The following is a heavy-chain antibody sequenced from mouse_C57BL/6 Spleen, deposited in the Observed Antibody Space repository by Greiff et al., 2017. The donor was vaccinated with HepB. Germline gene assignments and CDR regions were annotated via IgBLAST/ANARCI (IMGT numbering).Heavy chain of an antibody. D-gene: IGHD2-3*01. V-gene: IGHV1-81*01. CDR3: AREDDGYDRGFAY. CDR2: IYPRSGNT. J-gene: IGHJ3*01. CDR1: GYTFTSYG. Sequence: VQLVESGAELARPGASVKLSCKASGYTFTSYGISWVKQRTGQGLEWIGEIYPRSGNTYYNEKFKGKATLTADKSSSTAYMELRSLTSEDSAVYFCAREDDGYDRGFAYWGQGTLVTVSA.